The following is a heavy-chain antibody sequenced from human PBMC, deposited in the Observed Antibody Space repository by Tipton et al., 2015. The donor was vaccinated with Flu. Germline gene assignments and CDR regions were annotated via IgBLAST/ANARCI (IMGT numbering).Heavy chain of an antibody. V-gene: IGHV4-39*07. CDR2: INDSGST. J-gene: IGHJ4*02. CDR3: ARGLYGSGSYQWRYFDS. CDR1: GGSISTSTYF. D-gene: IGHD3-10*01. Sequence: TLSLTCTVSGGSISTSTYFWGWIRQPPGKGLEWIGEINDSGSTNYNPSLKSRVTISVDTSKNQFSLKLSSVTAADTAVYYCARGLYGSGSYQWRYFDSWGQGTLVTVSS.